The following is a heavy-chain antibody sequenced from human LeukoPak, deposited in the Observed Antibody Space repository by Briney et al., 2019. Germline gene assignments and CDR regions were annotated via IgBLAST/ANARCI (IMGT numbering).Heavy chain of an antibody. CDR2: IIPILGIV. J-gene: IGHJ4*02. V-gene: IGHV1-69*02. Sequence: SVKVSCKASGGTFSRFPLSWVRQAPGQGLEWMGRIIPILGIVNYAQMFQGRVTITADKSTSTTYMELSSLRSEDTAVYYCARQPPYHSGSGSFYFDFWGQGTLVTVSS. CDR1: GGTFSRFP. D-gene: IGHD3-10*01. CDR3: ARQPPYHSGSGSFYFDF.